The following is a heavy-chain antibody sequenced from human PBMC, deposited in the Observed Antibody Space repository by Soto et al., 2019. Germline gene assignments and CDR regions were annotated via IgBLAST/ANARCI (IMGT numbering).Heavy chain of an antibody. CDR1: GGSISSGGYY. CDR3: ARVPGHIWFGEHRRSEH. D-gene: IGHD3-10*01. J-gene: IGHJ1*01. Sequence: SETLSLTCTVSGGSISSGGYYWSWIRQHPGKGLEWIGYIYYSGSTYYNPSLKSRVTISVDTSKNQFSLKLSSVTAADTAVYYCARVPGHIWFGEHRRSEHWGQGTLVTVSS. CDR2: IYYSGST. V-gene: IGHV4-31*03.